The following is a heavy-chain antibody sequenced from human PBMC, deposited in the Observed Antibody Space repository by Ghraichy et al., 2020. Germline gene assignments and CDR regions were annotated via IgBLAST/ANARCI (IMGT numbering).Heavy chain of an antibody. CDR3: AKGGGYCSSTSCPDY. Sequence: GGSLRLSCTASGFTFSSYAMSWGRQAPGKGLEWVSAISGSGGSTYYADSVKGRFTISRDNSKNTLYLQMNSLRAEDTAVYYCAKGGGYCSSTSCPDYWGQGTLVTVSS. D-gene: IGHD2-2*01. CDR2: ISGSGGST. J-gene: IGHJ4*02. CDR1: GFTFSSYA. V-gene: IGHV3-23*01.